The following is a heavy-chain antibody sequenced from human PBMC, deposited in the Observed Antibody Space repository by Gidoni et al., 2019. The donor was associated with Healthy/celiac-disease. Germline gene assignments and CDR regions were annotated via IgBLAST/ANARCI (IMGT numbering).Heavy chain of an antibody. J-gene: IGHJ5*02. CDR2: ISSSSSYT. V-gene: IGHV3-11*06. CDR1: GFLFLYFHFVLIRPVY. D-gene: IGHD4-17*01. Sequence: QVHLLDSGGGSVNPGGSLRLLWPALGFLFLYFHFVLIRPVYRRWNGQAPGNGLEWVSYISSSSSYTNYADSVKGRFTMSRDKAKNSLYLQMNSLRAEDTAVYYCARDPTPLAPDYGGNKFDPWGQGTLVTVSS. CDR3: ARDPTPLAPDYGGNKFDP.